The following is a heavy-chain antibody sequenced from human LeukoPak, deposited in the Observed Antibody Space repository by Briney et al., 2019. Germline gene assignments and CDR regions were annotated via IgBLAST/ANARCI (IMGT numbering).Heavy chain of an antibody. V-gene: IGHV3-23*01. CDR3: AKTGGIAAAH. J-gene: IGHJ4*02. D-gene: IGHD6-13*01. Sequence: PGTSLRLSCAASGFTFSTYGMTWVRQAPGKGLEWVSAISGSGGSTYYADSVKGRFTISRDNSKNTLYLQMNSLRAEDTALYYCAKTGGIAAAHWGQGTLVTVSS. CDR1: GFTFSTYG. CDR2: ISGSGGST.